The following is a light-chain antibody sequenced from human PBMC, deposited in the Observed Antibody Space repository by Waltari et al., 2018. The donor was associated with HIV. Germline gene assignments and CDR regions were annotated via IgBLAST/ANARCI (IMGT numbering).Light chain of an antibody. CDR1: SSDMGDYKY. V-gene: IGLV2-14*01. Sequence: QSALTQPASVSGSHGQSITISCTGASSDMGDYKYVSWYQHHPGIAHKLIIYEDNNRPSGVSNRSSGSKAGKTASLTISRLQAEDESDYYCSSYTDSSVIFGGGTKVTVL. J-gene: IGLJ2*01. CDR3: SSYTDSSVI. CDR2: EDN.